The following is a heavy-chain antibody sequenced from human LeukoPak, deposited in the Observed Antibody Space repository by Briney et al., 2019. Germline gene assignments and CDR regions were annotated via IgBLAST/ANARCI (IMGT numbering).Heavy chain of an antibody. Sequence: KSGGSLRLSCAASGFTFSSYSMNWVRQAPGKGLEWVSSIGSRTSYIYHADSVKGRFTISRDNAKNSLYLQMNNLRDEDTAVYYCARDDHYGSGSYHFDYWGRGTRVTVSS. D-gene: IGHD3-10*01. CDR3: ARDDHYGSGSYHFDY. CDR1: GFTFSSYS. CDR2: IGSRTSYI. J-gene: IGHJ4*02. V-gene: IGHV3-21*01.